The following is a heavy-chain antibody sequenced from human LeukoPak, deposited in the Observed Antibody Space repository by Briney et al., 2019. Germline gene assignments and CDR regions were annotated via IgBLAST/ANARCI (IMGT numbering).Heavy chain of an antibody. CDR3: ARSGVTMVRGGRLNWFDP. J-gene: IGHJ5*02. CDR1: GGSISSGGYY. CDR2: IYYSGST. V-gene: IGHV4-61*08. Sequence: SATLSLTCTVSGGSISSGGYYWSWIRQPPGKGLEWSGYIYYSGSTNYNPSLKSRVTISVDTSKNQFSLKLSSVTAADTAVYYCARSGVTMVRGGRLNWFDPWGQGTLVTVSS. D-gene: IGHD3-10*01.